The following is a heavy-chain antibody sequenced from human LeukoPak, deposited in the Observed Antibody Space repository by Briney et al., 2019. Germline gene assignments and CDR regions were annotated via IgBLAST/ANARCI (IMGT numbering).Heavy chain of an antibody. CDR3: AKDLVYSSSSAYFDY. Sequence: GGSLRLSCAASGFTFSSYAMSWVRQAPGKGLEWVSAISGSGGSTYYADSVKGRFTISRDNSKNTLYLQMNSLRAEDTAVYYCAKDLVYSSSSAYFDYWGQGTLVTVSS. V-gene: IGHV3-23*01. J-gene: IGHJ4*02. D-gene: IGHD6-6*01. CDR2: ISGSGGST. CDR1: GFTFSSYA.